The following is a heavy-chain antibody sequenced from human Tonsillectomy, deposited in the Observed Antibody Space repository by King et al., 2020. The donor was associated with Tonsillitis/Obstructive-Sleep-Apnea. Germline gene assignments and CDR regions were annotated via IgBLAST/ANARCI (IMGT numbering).Heavy chain of an antibody. J-gene: IGHJ4*02. V-gene: IGHV1-2*06. Sequence: LVESAPAVQMPGAPFTVSCTGSGYIFTGYYIHWVRQAPGQGLEWMGRIHPSNGDPRIAPKFQGRVTMTSDTSISTVHMEASRLTADDTATYSCGRGPGVGGIDYWGQGTLVTVSS. D-gene: IGHD2-15*01. CDR3: GRGPGVGGIDY. CDR2: IHPSNGDP. CDR1: GYIFTGYY.